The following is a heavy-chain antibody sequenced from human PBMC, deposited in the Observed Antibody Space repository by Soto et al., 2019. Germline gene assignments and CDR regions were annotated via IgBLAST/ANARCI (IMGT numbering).Heavy chain of an antibody. CDR1: GFTFSNYW. D-gene: IGHD1-1*01. Sequence: WGSLRRSCAVSGFTFSNYWMTWVRQAPGKGLAWVAYMNQDGSQIYYVDSLRGRFTISRDNAKNSLYLQTNSLRVDDTAVYYGARDRGTDTPDNWGQGTLVTVSS. CDR3: ARDRGTDTPDN. V-gene: IGHV3-7*01. J-gene: IGHJ4*02. CDR2: MNQDGSQI.